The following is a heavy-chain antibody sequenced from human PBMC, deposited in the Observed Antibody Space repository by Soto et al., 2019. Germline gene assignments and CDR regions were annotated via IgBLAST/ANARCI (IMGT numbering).Heavy chain of an antibody. V-gene: IGHV3-74*03. Sequence: EVKLVESGGGLVQPGGSLRLSCTVSGLTFNNYWMHWVRQAPGKGPVWVSRISGDGRTTTYADSVRGRFTISRDNAKNTVYLQMDSLRAEETAVYYCAGGDYAGAGTFYLTDHWGQGSLVNVSS. CDR1: GLTFNNYW. J-gene: IGHJ4*02. D-gene: IGHD3-10*01. CDR3: AGGDYAGAGTFYLTDH. CDR2: ISGDGRTT.